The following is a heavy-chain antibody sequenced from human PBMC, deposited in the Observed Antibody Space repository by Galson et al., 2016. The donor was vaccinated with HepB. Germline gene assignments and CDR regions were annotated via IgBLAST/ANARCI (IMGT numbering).Heavy chain of an antibody. CDR1: GFTFSSYG. CDR2: IWYDGSNK. J-gene: IGHJ4*02. V-gene: IGHV3-33*01. CDR3: ARESSIAAAGVLDY. Sequence: SLRLSCAASGFTFSSYGMHWVRQAPGKGLEWVAVIWYDGSNKYYADSGKGRFTISRDNSKNTLYLQMNSLRAEDTAVYYCARESSIAAAGVLDYWGQGTLVTVSS. D-gene: IGHD6-13*01.